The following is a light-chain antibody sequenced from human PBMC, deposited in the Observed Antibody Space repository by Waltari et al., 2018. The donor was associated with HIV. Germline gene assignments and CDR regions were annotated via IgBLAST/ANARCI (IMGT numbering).Light chain of an antibody. CDR3: SSYTTSSTWV. CDR2: EVS. Sequence: GSPGQSVTISCTGTSSDVGSYNRVSWYQQPPGTAPKLIIYEVSNRPSGVPDRFSGSKSGNTASLTISGLQTEDEADYSCSSYTTSSTWVFGGGTKLTVL. CDR1: SSDVGSYNR. V-gene: IGLV2-18*02. J-gene: IGLJ3*02.